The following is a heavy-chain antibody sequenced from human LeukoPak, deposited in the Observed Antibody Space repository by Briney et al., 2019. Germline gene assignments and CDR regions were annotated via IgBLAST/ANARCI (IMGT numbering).Heavy chain of an antibody. Sequence: SGGSLRLSCAASGFTLSTYTMNWVRQAPGKGLEWVSSISSSSSYIYYADSVKGRFTISRDDAKNSLSLQMNSLRAEDTAVYYCAKDVTWGQGTLVTVSS. V-gene: IGHV3-21*01. CDR3: AKDVT. CDR2: ISSSSSYI. CDR1: GFTLSTYT. J-gene: IGHJ4*02.